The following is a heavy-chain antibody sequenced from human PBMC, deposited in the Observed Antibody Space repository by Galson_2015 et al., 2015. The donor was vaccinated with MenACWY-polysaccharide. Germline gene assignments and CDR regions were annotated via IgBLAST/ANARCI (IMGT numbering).Heavy chain of an antibody. CDR2: ISSSGSTI. CDR3: ARDAEEYCSGGRCFYDFVDSGGPGSYFDY. Sequence: SLRLSCAASGFTFSDYYMSWIRQAPGKGLEWVSYISSSGSTIYYADTVKGRFTISRDNAKNSLYLQMNSLRAEDTAVYYCARDAEEYCSGGRCFYDFVDSGGPGSYFDYSFQRTLVPASS. V-gene: IGHV3-11*01. CDR1: GFTFSDYY. J-gene: IGHJ4*02. D-gene: IGHD2-15*01.